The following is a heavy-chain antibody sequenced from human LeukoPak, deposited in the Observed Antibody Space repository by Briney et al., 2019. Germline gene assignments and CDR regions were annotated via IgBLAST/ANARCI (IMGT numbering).Heavy chain of an antibody. CDR2: ISYDGSNK. D-gene: IGHD3-3*01. CDR1: GFTFSSYA. Sequence: GRSLRLSSAASGFTFSSYAMHWVRQAPGKGLEWVAVISYDGSNKYYADSVKGRFTISRDNSKNTLYLQMNSLRAEDTAVYYCARDDGALRFLEWPNAGYWGQGTLVTVSS. J-gene: IGHJ4*02. V-gene: IGHV3-30*04. CDR3: ARDDGALRFLEWPNAGY.